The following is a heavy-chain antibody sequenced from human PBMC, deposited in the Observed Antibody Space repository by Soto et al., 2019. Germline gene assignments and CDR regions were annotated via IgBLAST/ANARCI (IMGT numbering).Heavy chain of an antibody. D-gene: IGHD5-18*01. CDR3: AIGSYGPEISSFDY. V-gene: IGHV1-18*01. CDR1: GYTFTSYG. J-gene: IGHJ4*02. CDR2: ISAYNGNT. Sequence: ASVKVSCKASGYTFTSYGISWVRQAPGQGLEWMGWISAYNGNTKYAQKLQGRVTMTTDTSTSTAYMELRSLRSDDTAVYYCAIGSYGPEISSFDYWGQGTLVTVSS.